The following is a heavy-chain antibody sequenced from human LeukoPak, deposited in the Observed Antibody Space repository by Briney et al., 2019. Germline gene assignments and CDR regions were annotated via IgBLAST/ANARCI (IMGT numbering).Heavy chain of an antibody. D-gene: IGHD6-19*01. CDR2: INHSGST. J-gene: IGHJ4*02. CDR3: AREATVAKRGDYFDY. V-gene: IGHV4-34*01. CDR1: GGSFSGYY. Sequence: SETLSLTCVVYGGSFSGYYWTWIRQPPGKGLEWIGEINHSGSTNYNPSLKSRVTISVDTSKNQFSLKLSSVTAADTAVYYCAREATVAKRGDYFDYWGQGTLVTVSS.